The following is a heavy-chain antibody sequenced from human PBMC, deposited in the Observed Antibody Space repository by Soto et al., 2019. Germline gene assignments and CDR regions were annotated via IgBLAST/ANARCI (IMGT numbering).Heavy chain of an antibody. CDR3: ARVASIYYMEV. Sequence: QVQLQQWGAGLLKPSETLSLTCAVYGGSFSGYYWSWIRQPPGKGLAWIGEINHSGSTNYNPSLKRRGTISVDTAKHQFSLKLSSVTAADTAVYYCARVASIYYMEVWGKGTTVTFSS. CDR1: GGSFSGYY. J-gene: IGHJ6*03. V-gene: IGHV4-34*01. CDR2: INHSGST.